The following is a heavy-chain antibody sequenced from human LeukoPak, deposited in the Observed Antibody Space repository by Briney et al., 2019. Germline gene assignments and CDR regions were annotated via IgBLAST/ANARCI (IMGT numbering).Heavy chain of an antibody. CDR3: ARDHSSSWINWFDP. D-gene: IGHD6-13*01. CDR1: GGTFSSYA. CDR2: IIPIFGTA. J-gene: IGHJ5*02. V-gene: IGHV1-69*13. Sequence: ASVKVSCKASGGTFSSYAISWVRQAPGQGLEWMGGIIPIFGTANYAQKFQGRVTITADESTSTAYMELSSQRSEDTAVYYCARDHSSSWINWFDPWGQGTLVTVSS.